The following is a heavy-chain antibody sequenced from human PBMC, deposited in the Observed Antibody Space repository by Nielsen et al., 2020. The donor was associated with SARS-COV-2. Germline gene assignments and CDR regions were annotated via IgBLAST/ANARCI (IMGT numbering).Heavy chain of an antibody. V-gene: IGHV3-21*01. CDR3: ARNSIAAASDY. CDR2: ISSSSSYI. CDR1: GFTFSSYS. D-gene: IGHD6-13*01. Sequence: GGSLRLSCASSGFTFSSYSMNWVRQAPGQWLALVSSISSSSSYIYYADSVKGRFTISRDNAKNSLYLQMNSLRAEDTAVYYCARNSIAAASDYWGQGTLVTVSS. J-gene: IGHJ4*02.